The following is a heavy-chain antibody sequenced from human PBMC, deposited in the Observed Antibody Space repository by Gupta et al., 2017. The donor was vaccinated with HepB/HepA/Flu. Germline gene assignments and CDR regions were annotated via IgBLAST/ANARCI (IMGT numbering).Heavy chain of an antibody. CDR3: ARQNYGDYAMDV. CDR1: GVSISSYY. CDR2: IYNSGSP. D-gene: IGHD4-17*01. V-gene: IGHV4-59*08. Sequence: QVQLQESGPGLVKPSETLSLTSTVSGVSISSYYWSWIRQAPGKGLEWIGYIYNSGSPNYNSSLKSRVTIAADTSTNQFSLKLSSVTAADTAVYFCARQNYGDYAMDVWGQGTTVTVSS. J-gene: IGHJ6*02.